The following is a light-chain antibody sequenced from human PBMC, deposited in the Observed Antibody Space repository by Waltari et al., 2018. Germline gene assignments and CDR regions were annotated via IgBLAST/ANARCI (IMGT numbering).Light chain of an antibody. CDR3: CSFAAGNTVI. J-gene: IGLJ2*01. CDR2: DVS. V-gene: IGLV2-11*01. CDR1: SSDVGGSNS. Sequence: QSALTQPRSVSGSPGQSVTISCTGTSSDVGGSNSVSWYQQDPGKAPKLLIFDVSERPSGVSDRFSGSKSGNTASLTISGLQAEDEADYHCCSFAAGNTVIFGGGTKLTVV.